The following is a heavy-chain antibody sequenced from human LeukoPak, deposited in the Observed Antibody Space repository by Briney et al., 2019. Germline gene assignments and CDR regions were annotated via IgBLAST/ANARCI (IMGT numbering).Heavy chain of an antibody. CDR2: ISGGDDAT. CDR3: ARSTRRDTEVALAEYFQH. V-gene: IGHV3-23*01. CDR1: TFIFSDYA. Sequence: TGGSLRLSCAASTFIFSDYAMTWVRQAPGKGLEWVSTISGGDDATYYAHSVKGRFAVSRDNSKKTLYLQLNSLRAEDTAVYYCARSTRRDTEVALAEYFQHWGQGTLVTVSS. J-gene: IGHJ1*01. D-gene: IGHD5-18*01.